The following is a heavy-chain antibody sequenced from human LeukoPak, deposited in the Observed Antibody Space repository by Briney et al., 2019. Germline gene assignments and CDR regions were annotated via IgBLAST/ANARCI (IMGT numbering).Heavy chain of an antibody. J-gene: IGHJ3*02. V-gene: IGHV4-59*08. CDR1: GGSISSYY. D-gene: IGHD1-14*01. Sequence: PSETLSLTCTVSGGSISSYYWSWIRQPPGKGLEWIGYIYYSGSTNYNPSLKSRVTISVDTSKNQFSLKLSSVTAADTAVYYCAREPGEDAFDIWGQGTMVTVSS. CDR3: AREPGEDAFDI. CDR2: IYYSGST.